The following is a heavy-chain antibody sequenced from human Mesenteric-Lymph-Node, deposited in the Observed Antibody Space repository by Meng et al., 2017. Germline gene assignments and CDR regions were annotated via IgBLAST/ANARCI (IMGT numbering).Heavy chain of an antibody. CDR3: ARDPDYSNSGMVDV. CDR2: ISAYNGNT. J-gene: IGHJ6*02. V-gene: IGHV1-18*01. CDR1: GYTFTSYG. D-gene: IGHD4-11*01. Sequence: ASVKVSCKASGYTFTSYGISWVRQAPGQGLEWMGWISAYNGNTNYAQKLQGRVTITADMSTSTAYMELSSLRSEDTAVFYCARDPDYSNSGMVDVWGQGTTVTVSS.